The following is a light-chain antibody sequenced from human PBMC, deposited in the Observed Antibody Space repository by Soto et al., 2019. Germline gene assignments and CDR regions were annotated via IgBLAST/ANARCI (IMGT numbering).Light chain of an antibody. V-gene: IGLV1-40*01. Sequence: QSVLTQPPSVSGAPGQRVTISGTGSSSNIGAGYDVHWYQQLPGTAPKLLIYGNSNRPSGVPDRFSGSKSGTSASLAITGLQAEDEADYYCQSYDSSLSEVFGTGTKLTVL. CDR1: SSNIGAGYD. CDR2: GNS. J-gene: IGLJ1*01. CDR3: QSYDSSLSEV.